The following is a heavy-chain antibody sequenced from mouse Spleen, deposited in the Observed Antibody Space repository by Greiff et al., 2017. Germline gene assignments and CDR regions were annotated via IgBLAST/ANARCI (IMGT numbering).Heavy chain of an antibody. J-gene: IGHJ2*01. D-gene: IGHD1-2*01. CDR1: GFTFSDYG. CDR2: IGSGSSTI. CDR3: ARERYYGPGNYFDY. V-gene: IGHV5-17*01. Sequence: EVKVVESGGGLVKPGGSLKLSCAASGFTFSDYGMHWVRQAPEKGLEWVAYIGSGSSTIYYADTVKGRFTISRDNAKNTLFLQMTSLRSEDTAMYYCARERYYGPGNYFDYWGQGTTLTVSS.